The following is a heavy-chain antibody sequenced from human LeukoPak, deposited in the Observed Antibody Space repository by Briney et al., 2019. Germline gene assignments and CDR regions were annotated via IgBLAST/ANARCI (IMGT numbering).Heavy chain of an antibody. Sequence: GGSLRLSCAASGFTFSDYNMNWVRQAPGKGLEWVSYISGSSSTSYYADSVKVRLTISRDNAKDSLFLQMNNLRDEDPDVYYCAREQSGGGWSRRYHYMDVWGKGTTVTVSS. V-gene: IGHV3-48*02. CDR3: AREQSGGGWSRRYHYMDV. CDR2: ISGSSSTS. CDR1: GFTFSDYN. D-gene: IGHD6-19*01. J-gene: IGHJ6*03.